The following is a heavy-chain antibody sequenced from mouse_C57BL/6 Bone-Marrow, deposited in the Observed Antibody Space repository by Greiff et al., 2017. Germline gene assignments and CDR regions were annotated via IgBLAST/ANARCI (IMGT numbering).Heavy chain of an antibody. J-gene: IGHJ2*01. CDR3: ARGYYDDY. D-gene: IGHD2-4*01. CDR1: GFTFSSYA. Sequence: EVKLQESGGGLVKPGGSLKLSCAASGFTFSSYAMSWVRQTPEKRLEWVATISDGGSYTYYPDNVKGRFTISRDNAKNNRYLQMSHLKSEDTAMYYCARGYYDDYWGQGTTRTVAS. V-gene: IGHV5-4*03. CDR2: ISDGGSYT.